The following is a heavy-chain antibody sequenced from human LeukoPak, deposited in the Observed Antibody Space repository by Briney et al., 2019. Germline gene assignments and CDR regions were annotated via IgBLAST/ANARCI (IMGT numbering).Heavy chain of an antibody. V-gene: IGHV1-69*13. CDR1: GGSFSTNA. J-gene: IGHJ4*02. D-gene: IGHD5-18*01. CDR3: TRDLGYGNGGNY. CDR2: LIPVFDTG. Sequence: GASVKVSCKASGGSFSTNAISWVRQAPGQGLEWMGALIPVFDTGTYSQKFQDRLTITADQSTSTVYMEVSSLPSEDTAVYYCTRDLGYGNGGNYWGQGTLVTVSS.